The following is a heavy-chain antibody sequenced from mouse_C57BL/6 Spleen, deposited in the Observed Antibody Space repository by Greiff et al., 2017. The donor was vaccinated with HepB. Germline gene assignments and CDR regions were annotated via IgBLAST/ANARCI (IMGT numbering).Heavy chain of an antibody. CDR3: ASPRTPVVAPYVYFDG. CDR2: IYPGDGDT. D-gene: IGHD1-1*01. Sequence: QVQLQQSGPELVKPGASVKISCKASGYAFSSSWMNWVKQRPGKGLEWIGRIYPGDGDTNYNGKFKGKATLTADKSSSTAYMQLSSLTSEDSAVYFCASPRTPVVAPYVYFDGWGTGTTVIVSP. J-gene: IGHJ1*03. V-gene: IGHV1-82*01. CDR1: GYAFSSSW.